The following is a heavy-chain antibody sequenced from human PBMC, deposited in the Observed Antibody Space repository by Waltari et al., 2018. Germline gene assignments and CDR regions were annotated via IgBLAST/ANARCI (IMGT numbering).Heavy chain of an antibody. CDR1: GGSISSGSYY. CDR3: ARRSVGRGPQFKPGRYGMDV. Sequence: QVQLQESGPGLVKPSQTLSLTCTVSGGSISSGSYYWSWIRQPAGKGLEWIGRIYTSGSTNYNPSLKSRVTISVDTSKNQFSLKLSSVTAADTAVYYCARRSVGRGPQFKPGRYGMDVWGQGTTVTVSS. J-gene: IGHJ6*02. D-gene: IGHD2-15*01. CDR2: IYTSGST. V-gene: IGHV4-61*02.